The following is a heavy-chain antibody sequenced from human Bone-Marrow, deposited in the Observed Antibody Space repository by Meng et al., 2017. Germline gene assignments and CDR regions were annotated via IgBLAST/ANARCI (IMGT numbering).Heavy chain of an antibody. CDR2: IFYSGIT. V-gene: IGHV4-39*07. CDR3: ASFDEVPLGS. CDR1: GGSVSSSTAY. D-gene: IGHD3-16*01. Sequence: SETLSPTCDVSGGSVSSSTAYWGLIRQPPGKGLEWLGNIFYSGITSYNPSLKSRVTISVDSSKNQFSLNLTSVTAADTAVYCCASFDEVPLGSWGQGTLVTVSS. J-gene: IGHJ5*02.